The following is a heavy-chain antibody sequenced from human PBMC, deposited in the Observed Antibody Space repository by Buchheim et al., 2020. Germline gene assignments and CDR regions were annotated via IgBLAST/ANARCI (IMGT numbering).Heavy chain of an antibody. CDR2: ISYDGYNK. V-gene: IGHV3-30*18. J-gene: IGHJ6*03. D-gene: IGHD3-3*01. CDR1: GFTFSSYG. Sequence: QVQLVESGGGVVQPGRSLRLSCAASGFTFSSYGMHWVRQAPGKGLEWVAFISYDGYNKYYGDSVKGRFTISRDNSKNTLYLQMNSLGGEDTAVYYCAKSFPEWLRSDYYYYMDVWGKGTT. CDR3: AKSFPEWLRSDYYYYMDV.